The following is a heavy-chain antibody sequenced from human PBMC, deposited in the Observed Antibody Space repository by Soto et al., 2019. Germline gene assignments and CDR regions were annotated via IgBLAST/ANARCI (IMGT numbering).Heavy chain of an antibody. Sequence: ASVKVSCKASGYTFTSYGISWVRQAPGQGLEWMGWISAYNGNTNYAQKLQGRVTMTTDTSTSTAYMELRSLRSDDTAVYYCARDGNDFWSGYGDEAFDIWGQGTMVTVSS. CDR3: ARDGNDFWSGYGDEAFDI. D-gene: IGHD3-3*01. V-gene: IGHV1-18*01. J-gene: IGHJ3*02. CDR2: ISAYNGNT. CDR1: GYTFTSYG.